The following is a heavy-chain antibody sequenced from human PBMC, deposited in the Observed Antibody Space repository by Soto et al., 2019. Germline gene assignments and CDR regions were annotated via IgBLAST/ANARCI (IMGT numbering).Heavy chain of an antibody. CDR2: IIPIFGTA. CDR3: ARAEDYYDSSGSDAFDI. CDR1: GGTFSSYA. J-gene: IGHJ3*02. Sequence: SVKVSCKASGGTFSSYAISWVRQAPGQGLEWMGGIIPIFGTANYAQKFQGRVTITADESTSTAYMELSSLRSEDTAVYYCARAEDYYDSSGSDAFDIWGQGTMVTVSS. D-gene: IGHD3-22*01. V-gene: IGHV1-69*13.